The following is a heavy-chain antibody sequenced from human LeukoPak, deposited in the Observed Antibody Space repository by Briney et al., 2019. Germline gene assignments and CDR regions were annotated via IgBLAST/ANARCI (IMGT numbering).Heavy chain of an antibody. CDR1: GFTFSGSA. Sequence: PGGSLTLSCAASGFTFSGSAMHWVRQASGKGLEWVGRIRSEAHSYATAYAASVKGRFAVSRDDSKNTTYLHMNNLKTEDTAVYYCTRHDSSGVTNFDYWGRGTLVTVSS. CDR3: TRHDSSGVTNFDY. J-gene: IGHJ4*02. V-gene: IGHV3-73*01. D-gene: IGHD3-22*01. CDR2: IRSEAHSYAT.